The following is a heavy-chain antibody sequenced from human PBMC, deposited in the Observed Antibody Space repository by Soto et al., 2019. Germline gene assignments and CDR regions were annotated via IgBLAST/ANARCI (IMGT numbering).Heavy chain of an antibody. CDR3: AKDREIAAADAFDI. D-gene: IGHD6-13*01. J-gene: IGHJ3*02. Sequence: GGSLRLSCAASGFTFDDYSMHWVRQAPGKGLEWVSGISWNSGSIGYADSVKGRFTISRDNAKNSLYLQMNSLRAEDTALYYCAKDREIAAADAFDIWGQGTMVTVSS. CDR1: GFTFDDYS. V-gene: IGHV3-9*01. CDR2: ISWNSGSI.